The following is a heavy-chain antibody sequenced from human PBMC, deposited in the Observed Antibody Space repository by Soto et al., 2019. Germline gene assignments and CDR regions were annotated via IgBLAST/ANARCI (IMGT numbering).Heavy chain of an antibody. CDR1: GFTFSSYG. V-gene: IGHV3-33*01. J-gene: IGHJ1*01. CDR2: IWYDGSNK. CDR3: ARVSASSGFGYFQH. D-gene: IGHD6-19*01. Sequence: QVQLVESGGGVVQPGRSLRLSCAASGFTFSSYGMHWVRQAPGKGLEWVAVIWYDGSNKYYADSVKGRFTISRDNSKNTLYLQMNSLRAEDTAVYYCARVSASSGFGYFQHWGQGTLVTVSS.